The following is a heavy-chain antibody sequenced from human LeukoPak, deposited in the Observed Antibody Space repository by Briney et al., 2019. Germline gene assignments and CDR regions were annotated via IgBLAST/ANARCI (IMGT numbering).Heavy chain of an antibody. D-gene: IGHD3-22*01. CDR3: ARHGPYYYDSSGNYFDY. J-gene: IGHJ4*02. CDR1: GGSISSGDYY. V-gene: IGHV4-30-4*01. CDR2: IYYSGST. Sequence: SETLSLTCTVSGGSISSGDYYWSWIRQPPGKGLVWIGNIYYSGSTYYNPSLKSRVTISVDTSKNQFSLKLSSVTAADTAVYYCARHGPYYYDSSGNYFDYWGQGTLVTVSS.